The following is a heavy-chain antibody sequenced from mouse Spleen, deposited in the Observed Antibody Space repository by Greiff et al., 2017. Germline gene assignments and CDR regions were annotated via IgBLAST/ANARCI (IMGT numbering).Heavy chain of an antibody. V-gene: IGHV14-3*02. J-gene: IGHJ3*01. CDR3: ARWGIYYDYDGVAY. Sequence: EVQLQQSGAELVKPGASVKLSCTASGFNIKDTYMHWVKQRPEQGLEWIGRIDPANGNTKYDPKFQGKATITADTSSNTAYLQLSSLTSEDTAVYYCARWGIYYDYDGVAYWGQGTLVTVSA. D-gene: IGHD2-4*01. CDR1: GFNIKDTY. CDR2: IDPANGNT.